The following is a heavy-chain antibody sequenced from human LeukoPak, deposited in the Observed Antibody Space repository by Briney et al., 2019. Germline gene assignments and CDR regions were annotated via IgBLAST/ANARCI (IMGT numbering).Heavy chain of an antibody. V-gene: IGHV4-39*07. CDR1: GGSISSSSYY. J-gene: IGHJ3*02. Sequence: PSETLSLTCTVSGGSISSSSYYWGWIRQPPGKGLEWIGGIYTSGSTNYNPSLKSRVTMSVDTSKNQFSLKLSSVTAADTAVYYCARGESYGDYFGAFDIWGQGTMVTVSS. D-gene: IGHD4-17*01. CDR2: IYTSGST. CDR3: ARGESYGDYFGAFDI.